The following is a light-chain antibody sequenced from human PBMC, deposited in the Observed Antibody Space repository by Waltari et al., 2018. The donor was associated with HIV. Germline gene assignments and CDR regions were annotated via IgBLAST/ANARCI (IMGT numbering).Light chain of an antibody. Sequence: IVLTQSPAFQSVTTTELVIITCRTSQSIGSSLHWSQQNTDQAPKLLIKYASQSSSGVPSRFSGSGSGTDFTLTINSLEAEDAAAYYCHQSSSLRGTFGGGTKVEIK. V-gene: IGKV6D-21*02. CDR1: QSIGSS. CDR3: HQSSSLRGT. CDR2: YAS. J-gene: IGKJ4*01.